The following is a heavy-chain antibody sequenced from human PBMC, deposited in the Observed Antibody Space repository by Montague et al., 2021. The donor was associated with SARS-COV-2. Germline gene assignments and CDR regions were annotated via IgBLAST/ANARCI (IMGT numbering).Heavy chain of an antibody. CDR1: GFTFSSYD. J-gene: IGHJ4*02. CDR2: IGTAGDT. Sequence: SLRLSCAASGFTFSSYDMHWVRQATGKGLEWVSAIGTAGDTYYPGSVKGRFTISRENAKNSLYLQMNSLRAGDTAVYYCARGAYYYDSSGYYYPYHFDYWGQGTLVTVSS. D-gene: IGHD3-22*01. CDR3: ARGAYYYDSSGYYYPYHFDY. V-gene: IGHV3-13*04.